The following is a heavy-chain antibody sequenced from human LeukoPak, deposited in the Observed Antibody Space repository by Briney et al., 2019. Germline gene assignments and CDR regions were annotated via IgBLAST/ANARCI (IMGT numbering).Heavy chain of an antibody. CDR3: ARTPEGSSGWSYYYYYMDV. Sequence: GGSLRLSCAASGFTFDDYAMHWVRQAPGKGLEWVSLISGDGGSTYYADSVKGRFTISRDNSKNSLYLQMNSLRTEDTALYYCARTPEGSSGWSYYYYYMDVWGKGTTVAVSS. CDR1: GFTFDDYA. V-gene: IGHV3-43*02. D-gene: IGHD6-19*01. J-gene: IGHJ6*03. CDR2: ISGDGGST.